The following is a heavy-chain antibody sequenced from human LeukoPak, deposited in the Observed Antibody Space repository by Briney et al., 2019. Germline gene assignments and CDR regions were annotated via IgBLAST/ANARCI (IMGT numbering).Heavy chain of an antibody. CDR3: ARRLTQYDCFDP. Sequence: SQTLSLTCAISGDSVSSNSVTWNWIRESPSRGLEWLGRTYYRSTWYNDYAVSVRGRITVNPDTSKNQFSLHLNSVTPEDTAVYYCARRLTQYDCFDPWGQGILVTVSS. CDR1: GDSVSSNSVT. CDR2: TYYRSTWYN. V-gene: IGHV6-1*01. J-gene: IGHJ5*02. D-gene: IGHD2-2*01.